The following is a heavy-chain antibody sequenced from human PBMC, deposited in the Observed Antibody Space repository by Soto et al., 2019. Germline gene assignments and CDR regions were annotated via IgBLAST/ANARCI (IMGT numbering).Heavy chain of an antibody. CDR2: IWYDGSNK. CDR1: GFTLSNYG. CDR3: ASEYCSGGSCYYYGMDV. Sequence: PGGSLRLSCAASGFTLSNYGMHWVRQTQSKGLEWVAVIWYDGSNKYYADSVKGRFTISRDNSKNTLYLQMNSLRAEDTAVYYCASEYCSGGSCYYYGMDVWGQGTTVTVSS. J-gene: IGHJ6*02. V-gene: IGHV3-33*01. D-gene: IGHD2-15*01.